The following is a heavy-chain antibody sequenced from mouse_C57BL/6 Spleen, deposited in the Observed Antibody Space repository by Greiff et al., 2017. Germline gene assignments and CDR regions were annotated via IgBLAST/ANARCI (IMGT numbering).Heavy chain of an antibody. D-gene: IGHD1-1*01. CDR3: ARRVITTVVAPFDY. V-gene: IGHV1-64*01. CDR1: GYTFTSYW. CDR2: IHPNSGST. J-gene: IGHJ2*01. Sequence: VQLQQPGAELVKPGASVKLSCKASGYTFTSYWMHWVKQRPGQGLEWIGMIHPNSGSTNYNEKFKSKATLTVDKSSSTAYMQRSSLTSEDSAVYYCARRVITTVVAPFDYWGQGTTLTVSS.